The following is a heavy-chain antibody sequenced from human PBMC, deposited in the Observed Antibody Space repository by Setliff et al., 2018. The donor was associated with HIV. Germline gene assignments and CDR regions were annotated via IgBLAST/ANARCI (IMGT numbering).Heavy chain of an antibody. V-gene: IGHV5-10-1*01. Sequence: GESLKISCKGSGYSFTSYWLSWVRQMPGKGLEWMGRIDPSNSNTNYGPSFQGHVTISADKSTNTAFLQWSSLKASDSAMYYCSRGIAVAGHDFANTPGDIWGQGTMVTVSS. CDR2: IDPSNSNT. CDR1: GYSFTSYW. D-gene: IGHD6-19*01. J-gene: IGHJ3*02. CDR3: SRGIAVAGHDFANTPGDI.